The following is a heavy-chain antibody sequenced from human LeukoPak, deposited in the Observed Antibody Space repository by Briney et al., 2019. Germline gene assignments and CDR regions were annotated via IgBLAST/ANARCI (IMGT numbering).Heavy chain of an antibody. Sequence: ASVKVSCKACGYTFTSYYMHWVRQAPGQGLEWMGIINPSGGSTSYAQKFQGRVTMTRDMSTSTVYMELSSLRSEDTAVYYCVRDLMPKSPNYGGNSPSGYWGQGTLVTVSS. CDR3: VRDLMPKSPNYGGNSPSGY. CDR2: INPSGGST. D-gene: IGHD4-23*01. V-gene: IGHV1-46*01. J-gene: IGHJ4*02. CDR1: GYTFTSYY.